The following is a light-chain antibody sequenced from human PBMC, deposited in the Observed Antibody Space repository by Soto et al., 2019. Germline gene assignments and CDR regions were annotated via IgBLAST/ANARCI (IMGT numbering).Light chain of an antibody. J-gene: IGKJ2*01. Sequence: DIQMTQSPSSLSASVGDRVTITCRTSQRIATYLNWYQQKPGKAPKALIYGASNLQSGVPSRFSGNGSGTDFTLTISTLQPEDFDTYYCQQSFSVPPYTFGQGTKVEI. CDR3: QQSFSVPPYT. V-gene: IGKV1-39*01. CDR1: QRIATY. CDR2: GAS.